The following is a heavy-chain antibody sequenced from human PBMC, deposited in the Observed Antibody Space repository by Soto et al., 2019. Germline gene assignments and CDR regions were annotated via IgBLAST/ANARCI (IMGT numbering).Heavy chain of an antibody. CDR1: GGSISSGNFY. D-gene: IGHD1-1*01. Sequence: SETLSLTCTVSGGSISSGNFYWSWIRQPPGKGLEWIGYIYFSGSTSYSPSLKSRLTISLNTSNNQFSLKLTSVTAADTAVYYCAHDSHGRNTYFELWGQGALVTVSS. V-gene: IGHV4-30-4*01. CDR3: AHDSHGRNTYFEL. CDR2: IYFSGST. J-gene: IGHJ4*02.